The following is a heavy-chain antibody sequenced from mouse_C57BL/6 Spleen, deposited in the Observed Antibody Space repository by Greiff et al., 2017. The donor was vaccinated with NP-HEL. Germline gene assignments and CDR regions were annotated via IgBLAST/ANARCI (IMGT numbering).Heavy chain of an antibody. CDR2: IDPSDSYT. Sequence: VQLQQPGAELVRPGTSVKLSCKASGYTFTSYWMHWVKQGPGQGLEWIGVIDPSDSYTNYNQKFKGKATLTVDTSSSTAYMQLSSLTSEDSAVYYCARTYGSSYFDYWGQGTTLTVSS. CDR1: GYTFTSYW. J-gene: IGHJ2*01. CDR3: ARTYGSSYFDY. D-gene: IGHD1-1*01. V-gene: IGHV1-59*01.